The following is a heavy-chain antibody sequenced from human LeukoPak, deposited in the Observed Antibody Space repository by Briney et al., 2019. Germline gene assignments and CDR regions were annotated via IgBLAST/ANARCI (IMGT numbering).Heavy chain of an antibody. CDR1: GFTFSSYG. Sequence: GGSLRLSCAASGFTFSSYGMHWVRQAPGKGLEWVAVIWYDGSNKYYADSVKGRFTISRDNSKNTLYLQMNSLRAEDTAVYYCAKDRLQLWLRYGMDVWGQGTTVTVSS. V-gene: IGHV3-30*02. D-gene: IGHD5-18*01. CDR3: AKDRLQLWLRYGMDV. CDR2: IWYDGSNK. J-gene: IGHJ6*02.